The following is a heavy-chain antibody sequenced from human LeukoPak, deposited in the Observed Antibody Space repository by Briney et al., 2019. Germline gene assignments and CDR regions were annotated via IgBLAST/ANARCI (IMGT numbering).Heavy chain of an antibody. CDR1: GFTFNSYE. CDR2: ISSSGSTI. Sequence: GGSLRLSCAASGFTFNSYEMNWVRQAPGKGLEWVSYISSSGSTIYYADSVKGRFTISRDNAKNSLYLQMNSLRAEDTALYYCAKDMNPWGSGSYYRGLDYWGQGTLVTVSS. J-gene: IGHJ4*02. D-gene: IGHD3-10*01. V-gene: IGHV3-48*03. CDR3: AKDMNPWGSGSYYRGLDY.